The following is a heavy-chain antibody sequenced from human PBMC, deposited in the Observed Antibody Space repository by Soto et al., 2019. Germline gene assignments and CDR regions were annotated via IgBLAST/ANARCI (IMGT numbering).Heavy chain of an antibody. D-gene: IGHD6-19*01. Sequence: GGSLRLSCAASGFTFSSYWMSWVRQAPGKGLEWVANIKQDGSEKYYVDSVKGRFTISRDNAKNSLYLQMNSLRAEDTAVYYCARDSIRLVRYYYYMDVWGKGTTVTVSS. CDR1: GFTFSSYW. CDR3: ARDSIRLVRYYYYMDV. V-gene: IGHV3-7*01. CDR2: IKQDGSEK. J-gene: IGHJ6*03.